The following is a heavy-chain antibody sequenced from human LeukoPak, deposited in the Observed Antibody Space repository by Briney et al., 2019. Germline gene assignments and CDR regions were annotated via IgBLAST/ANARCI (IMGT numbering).Heavy chain of an antibody. Sequence: GGSLRLSCAASGLILSDYWMSWVRQGPGKGLEWVANIKQDGSENYYVDSVMGRFTISRDNAKNSLYLQMNSLRPEDTAVYYCASGNEFDYWGQGTLVAVSS. CDR1: GLILSDYW. J-gene: IGHJ4*02. CDR2: IKQDGSEN. D-gene: IGHD1-26*01. V-gene: IGHV3-7*01. CDR3: ASGNEFDY.